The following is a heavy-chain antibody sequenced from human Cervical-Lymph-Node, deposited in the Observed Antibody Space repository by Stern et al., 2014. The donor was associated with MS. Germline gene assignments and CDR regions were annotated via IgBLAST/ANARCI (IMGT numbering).Heavy chain of an antibody. CDR2: IIPIFGTT. Sequence: VQLVESGAAVKKPGSSVKVSCQTSGDTFTRDAINWVRQAAGKGLEWMGGIIPIFGTTNHAQKFRYRVTITADSSTNTVYMELNSLRSEDTAVYFCARAGGSTVGYYVDYWGQGTLVTVSS. J-gene: IGHJ4*02. CDR1: GDTFTRDA. D-gene: IGHD1-26*01. CDR3: ARAGGSTVGYYVDY. V-gene: IGHV1-69*01.